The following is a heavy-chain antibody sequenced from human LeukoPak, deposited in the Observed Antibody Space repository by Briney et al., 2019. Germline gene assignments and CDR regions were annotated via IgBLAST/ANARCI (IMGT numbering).Heavy chain of an antibody. J-gene: IGHJ4*02. CDR1: GFTFTNAW. V-gene: IGHV3-15*01. Sequence: GGSLRLSCAASGFTFTNAWMSWVRQAPGKGLEWVGRIKSKGDGETTDYAAPMKGRFTMSRDDSKATLYLQMNSLKAEDTAVYYCTTDPGITMIRGVIVYWGQGALVTVSS. D-gene: IGHD3-10*01. CDR3: TTDPGITMIRGVIVY. CDR2: IKSKGDGETT.